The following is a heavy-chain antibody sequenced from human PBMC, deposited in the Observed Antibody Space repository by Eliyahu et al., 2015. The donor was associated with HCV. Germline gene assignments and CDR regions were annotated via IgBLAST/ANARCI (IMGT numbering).Heavy chain of an antibody. CDR2: IHYSGST. V-gene: IGHV4-59*01. CDR1: GGSXXTYY. CDR3: ASGGGGIAVTGTGGWFDP. Sequence: QVQLQESGPGLVXPXXTLSLTCTXSGGSXXTYYWSLXRQPPGKGLEWIGYIHYSGSTNHNPSLKSRVTISLDTSKXQFSLNLTSVTAADTAMYYCASGGGGIAVTGTGGWFDPWGQGTLVTVSS. D-gene: IGHD6-19*01. J-gene: IGHJ5*02.